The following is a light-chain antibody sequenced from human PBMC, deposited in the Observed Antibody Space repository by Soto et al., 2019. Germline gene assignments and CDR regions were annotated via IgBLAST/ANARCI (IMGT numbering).Light chain of an antibody. CDR1: HSVHNY. CDR3: QHRANWPRLT. V-gene: IGKV3-11*01. Sequence: EIVLTQSPATLSLSPGERATLSCRASHSVHNYLAWYQQKPGQAPRLLIYGASNRATGIPVRISGSVSGTDFTLTISSLEPEDFAVYYCQHRANWPRLTFGGGTQVEIK. J-gene: IGKJ4*01. CDR2: GAS.